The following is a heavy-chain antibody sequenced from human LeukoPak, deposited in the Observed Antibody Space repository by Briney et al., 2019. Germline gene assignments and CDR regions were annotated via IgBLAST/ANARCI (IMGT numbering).Heavy chain of an antibody. CDR1: GFTFSSYG. V-gene: IGHV3-30*18. Sequence: GGSLRLSCAASGFTFSSYGMHWVRQAPGKGLEWVAVISYDGSNKHYADSVKGRFTISRDNSKNTLYLQMNSLRAEDTAVYYCAKVVTYEGLHYGPFDYWGQGTLVTVSS. CDR3: AKVVTYEGLHYGPFDY. D-gene: IGHD4-17*01. CDR2: ISYDGSNK. J-gene: IGHJ4*02.